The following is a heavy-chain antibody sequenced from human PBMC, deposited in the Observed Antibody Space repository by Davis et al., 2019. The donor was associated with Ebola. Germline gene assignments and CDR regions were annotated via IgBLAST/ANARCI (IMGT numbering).Heavy chain of an antibody. CDR2: INHSGST. D-gene: IGHD3-3*01. CDR1: GGSFSGYY. Sequence: SETLSLTCAVYGGSFSGYYWSWIRQPPGKGLEWIGEINHSGSTNYNPSLKSRVTISVDTSKNQFSLKLSSVTAADTAVYYCAYDFWSGYYRYWGQGTLVTVSS. CDR3: AYDFWSGYYRY. V-gene: IGHV4-34*01. J-gene: IGHJ4*02.